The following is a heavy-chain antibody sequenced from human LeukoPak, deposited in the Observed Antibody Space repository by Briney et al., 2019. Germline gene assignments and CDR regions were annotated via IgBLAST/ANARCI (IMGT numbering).Heavy chain of an antibody. CDR3: AKSQGGSYYYFDY. V-gene: IGHV3-30*18. CDR1: GFTYSSYG. CDR2: ISYDGSNK. Sequence: AGGSLRLSCAASGFTYSSYGMHWVRQAPGKGLEWVAVISYDGSNKYYADSVKGRFTISRDNSKNTLYLQMNSLRAEDTAVYYCAKSQGGSYYYFDYWGQGTLVTVSS. D-gene: IGHD1-26*01. J-gene: IGHJ4*02.